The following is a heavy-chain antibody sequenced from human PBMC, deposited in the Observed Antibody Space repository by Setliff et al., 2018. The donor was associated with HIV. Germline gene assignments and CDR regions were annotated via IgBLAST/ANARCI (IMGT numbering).Heavy chain of an antibody. J-gene: IGHJ5*02. CDR1: GGSIEFSSYY. D-gene: IGHD4-17*01. CDR2: VYYSGST. Sequence: SETLSLTCSVSGGSIEFSSYYWGWIRQPPGKGLEWIGSVYYSGSTYYNPSLKSRFIISVDTSKNQFSLKMTSVTAADTAVYYCARHANPTVITDIPFDPWGQGTLVTVSS. V-gene: IGHV4-39*01. CDR3: ARHANPTVITDIPFDP.